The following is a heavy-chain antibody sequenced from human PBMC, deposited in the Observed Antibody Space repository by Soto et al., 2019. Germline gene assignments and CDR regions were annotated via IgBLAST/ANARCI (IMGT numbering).Heavy chain of an antibody. V-gene: IGHV2-5*02. J-gene: IGHJ4*02. CDR2: IYWDDDK. CDR1: GFSLSTSEVG. Sequence: QITLKESGPTLVKPTQTLTLTCTFSGFSLSTSEVGVGWIRQPPGKALEWLALIYWDDDKRYSPSLKGRLTISKDTSKNQVVLTMTNTDPVDTATYYCALTGYISTSHGRTWDYWGQGTLVTVSS. CDR3: ALTGYISTSHGRTWDY. D-gene: IGHD6-13*01.